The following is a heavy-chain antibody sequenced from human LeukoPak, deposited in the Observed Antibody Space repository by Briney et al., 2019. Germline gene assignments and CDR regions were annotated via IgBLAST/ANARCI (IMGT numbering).Heavy chain of an antibody. CDR2: IYTSGST. CDR3: ARGRQYSSSWYLDFDY. V-gene: IGHV4-61*02. J-gene: IGHJ4*02. CDR1: GGSISSGSYY. D-gene: IGHD6-13*01. Sequence: SETLSLTCTVSGGSISSGSYYWSWIRQPAGKGLEWIGRIYTSGSTNYNPSLKSRVTISVDTSKNQFSLKLSSVTAADTAVYYCARGRQYSSSWYLDFDYWGQGTLVTVSS.